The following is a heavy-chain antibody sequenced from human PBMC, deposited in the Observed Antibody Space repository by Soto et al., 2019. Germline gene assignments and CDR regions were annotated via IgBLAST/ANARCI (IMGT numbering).Heavy chain of an antibody. CDR3: ARGGIPAAKVRGLAGY. J-gene: IGHJ4*02. Sequence: QVQLVQSGAEVKKPGASVKVSCKASGYTFTSYDINWVRQATGPGLAWMGWMNPNSGNTGYAQKFQGRVTMTRNTAISTAYRELSSLRSEDTAVYDCARGGIPAAKVRGLAGYWGQGTLVTVSS. D-gene: IGHD6-25*01. CDR2: MNPNSGNT. CDR1: GYTFTSYD. V-gene: IGHV1-8*01.